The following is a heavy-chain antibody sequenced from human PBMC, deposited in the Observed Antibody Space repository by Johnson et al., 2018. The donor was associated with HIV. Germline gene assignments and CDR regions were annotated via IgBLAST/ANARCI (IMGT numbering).Heavy chain of an antibody. V-gene: IGHV3-66*01. CDR3: AGGGLGYQNIHGPFDI. D-gene: IGHD3-16*02. J-gene: IGHJ3*02. CDR1: GFTVSSNY. CDR2: IYSGGST. Sequence: VQVVESGGGLVQPGGSLRLSCAASGFTVSSNYMNWLRQAPGKGLEWVSLIYSGGSTYYADSVKGRFTISRDNAKNSLYLQMNSLRAEDTALDYCAGGGLGYQNIHGPFDIWGQGTMVTVSS.